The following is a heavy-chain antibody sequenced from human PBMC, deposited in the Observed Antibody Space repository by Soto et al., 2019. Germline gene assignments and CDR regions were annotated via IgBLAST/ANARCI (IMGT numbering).Heavy chain of an antibody. D-gene: IGHD2-21*01. CDR1: GFTFSSYW. CDR3: ASAPGGDSYSHFDY. V-gene: IGHV3-7*01. J-gene: IGHJ4*02. CDR2: IKQDGSGK. Sequence: AGSLRLSCAASGFTFSSYWMSWVRQAPGKGLEWVANIKQDGSGKYYVDTATGRFPITRAHAEATLYLPMNMLRAEATAVYYCASAPGGDSYSHFDYWGQGTLVTVSS.